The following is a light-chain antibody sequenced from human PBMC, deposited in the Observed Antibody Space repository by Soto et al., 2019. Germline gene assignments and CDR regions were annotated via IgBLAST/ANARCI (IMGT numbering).Light chain of an antibody. Sequence: QSVLTQPASVSGSPGQSITISCTGTSSDVGGFNYVSWYQQHPGKAPKLMIYDVTNRPSGVSYRFSGSKSGNTASLTISGLQAEDEADYYCNSYTSSSTYVFGPVTKVTVL. CDR3: NSYTSSSTYV. V-gene: IGLV2-14*03. CDR2: DVT. CDR1: SSDVGGFNY. J-gene: IGLJ1*01.